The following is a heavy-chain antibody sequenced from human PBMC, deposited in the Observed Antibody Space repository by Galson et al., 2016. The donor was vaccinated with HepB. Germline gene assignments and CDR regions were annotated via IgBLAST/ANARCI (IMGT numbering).Heavy chain of an antibody. Sequence: PALVKPTQTLTLTCTLSGLSLNTTGVGVGWIRQPPGKALEWLALTYTDDDKRYSPFVKTRVTVTRDSSKNQVVLTMTNMDPADTGTYYCAVAGGLFDRWFDPWGQGTLVTVSS. CDR1: GLSLNTTGVG. CDR3: AVAGGLFDRWFDP. V-gene: IGHV2-5*02. J-gene: IGHJ5*02. CDR2: TYTDDDK. D-gene: IGHD3-16*01.